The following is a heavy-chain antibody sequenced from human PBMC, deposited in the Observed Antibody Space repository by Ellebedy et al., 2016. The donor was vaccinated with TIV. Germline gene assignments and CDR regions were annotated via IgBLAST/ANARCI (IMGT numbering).Heavy chain of an antibody. V-gene: IGHV3-7*03. Sequence: GESLKISCAASGFTFSSYWMSWVRQAPGTGLEWVANIKQDGSKRFYVDSVKGRITISRDNAKNSLYLQMNNLRAEDTAVYYCAKDLYGDYVVDNWGQGTLVTVSS. D-gene: IGHD4-17*01. CDR3: AKDLYGDYVVDN. CDR2: IKQDGSKR. J-gene: IGHJ4*02. CDR1: GFTFSSYW.